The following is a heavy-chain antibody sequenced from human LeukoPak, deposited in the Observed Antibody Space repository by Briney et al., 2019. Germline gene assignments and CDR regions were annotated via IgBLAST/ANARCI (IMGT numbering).Heavy chain of an antibody. V-gene: IGHV3-9*01. J-gene: IGHJ4*02. CDR1: GFTFDDYA. Sequence: GGSLRLSCAASGFTFDDYAMHWVRQAPGKGVEWVSGISWNSGSIGYADSVKGRFTISRDNAKNSLYLQMNNLRAEDTTLYYCAKGRDGYNAPVYWGQGTLVTVSS. CDR3: AKGRDGYNAPVY. D-gene: IGHD5-24*01. CDR2: ISWNSGSI.